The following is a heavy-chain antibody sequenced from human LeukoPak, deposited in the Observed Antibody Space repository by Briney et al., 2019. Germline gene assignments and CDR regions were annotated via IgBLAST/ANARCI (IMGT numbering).Heavy chain of an antibody. CDR2: IYTSGST. J-gene: IGHJ4*02. D-gene: IGHD6-13*01. CDR1: GGSISSYY. Sequence: SETLSLTCTVSGGSISSYYWSWIRQPAGKGLEWIGRIYTSGSTNYNPSLKSRVTMSVDTSKNQFSLKLSSVTAADTAVYYCARSARYSSTYYFDYWGQGTLVTVSS. CDR3: ARSARYSSTYYFDY. V-gene: IGHV4-4*07.